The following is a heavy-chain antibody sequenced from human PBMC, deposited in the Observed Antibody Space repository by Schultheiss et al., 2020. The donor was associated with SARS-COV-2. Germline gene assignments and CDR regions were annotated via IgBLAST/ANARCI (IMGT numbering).Heavy chain of an antibody. D-gene: IGHD5-12*01. CDR1: GFTFDDYA. CDR3: AKAGAATMDY. CDR2: ISWNSGSI. Sequence: GGSLRLSCAASGFTFDDYAMHWVRQAPGKGLEWVSGISWNSGSIGYADSVKGRFTISRDNAKNSLYLQMNSLRAEDTALYYCAKAGAATMDYWGQGTLVTVSS. J-gene: IGHJ4*02. V-gene: IGHV3-9*01.